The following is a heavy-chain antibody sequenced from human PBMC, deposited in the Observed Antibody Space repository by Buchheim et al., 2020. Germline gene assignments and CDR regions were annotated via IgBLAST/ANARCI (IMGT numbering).Heavy chain of an antibody. CDR3: ARDNPVTGYAFYYGMDV. V-gene: IGHV1-69*08. D-gene: IGHD4-17*01. CDR2: IIPILGIA. J-gene: IGHJ6*02. CDR1: GGTFSSYT. Sequence: QVQLVQSGAEVKKPGSSVKVSCKASGGTFSSYTISWVRQAPGQGLEWMGRIIPILGIANYAQKFQGRVTITADKSTSTAYMELSSLRSEDTAVYYCARDNPVTGYAFYYGMDVWGQGTT.